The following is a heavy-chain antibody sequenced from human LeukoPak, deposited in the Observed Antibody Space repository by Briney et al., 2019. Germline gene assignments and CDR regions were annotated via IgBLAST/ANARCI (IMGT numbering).Heavy chain of an antibody. CDR3: ARGGARTQLERTRNLRFDY. CDR1: GGSFSGYY. J-gene: IGHJ4*02. V-gene: IGHV4-34*01. Sequence: SETLSLTCAVYGGSFSGYYWSWIRQPPGKGLEWIGEINHSGSTNYNPSLKSRVTISVDTSKNQFSLKLSSVTAADTAVYYFARGGARTQLERTRNLRFDYWGQGTLVTVSS. D-gene: IGHD1-1*01. CDR2: INHSGST.